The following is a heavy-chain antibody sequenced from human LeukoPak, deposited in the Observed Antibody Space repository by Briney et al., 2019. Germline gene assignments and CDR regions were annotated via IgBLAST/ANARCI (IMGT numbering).Heavy chain of an antibody. CDR1: GGTFSSYA. Sequence: SVKVSCKASGGTFSSYAISWVRQAPGQGLEWMGGIIPTFGTANYAQKFQGRVTITADESTSTAYMELSSLRSEDTAVYYCARSAYYYDSSGYPYFDYWGQGTLVTVSS. CDR2: IIPTFGTA. D-gene: IGHD3-22*01. J-gene: IGHJ4*02. CDR3: ARSAYYYDSSGYPYFDY. V-gene: IGHV1-69*01.